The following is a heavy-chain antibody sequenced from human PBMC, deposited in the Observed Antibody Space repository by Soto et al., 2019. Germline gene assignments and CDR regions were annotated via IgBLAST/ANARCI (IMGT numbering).Heavy chain of an antibody. CDR2: IVPLFGTA. CDR3: ARDYGHDCSGGNCYFYF. Sequence: QVQLVQSGAEVKKPGSSAKVSCKASGGTFSRHAINWVRQAPGHGLQWMGGIVPLFGTANYAQKFQGRVTITADESTSTAHMELRSLRSEDTAVYYCARDYGHDCSGGNCYFYFWGQGTLVTVSS. D-gene: IGHD2-15*01. CDR1: GGTFSRHA. V-gene: IGHV1-69*01. J-gene: IGHJ4*02.